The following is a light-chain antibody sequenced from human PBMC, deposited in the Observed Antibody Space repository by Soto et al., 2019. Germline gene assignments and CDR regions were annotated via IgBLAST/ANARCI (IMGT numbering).Light chain of an antibody. CDR2: AAS. V-gene: IGKV1-17*01. Sequence: DIQITPSPASLSASLGDRATIPCLASQSIRRYLNWYQQKSGKAPKPLIYAASSLQSGVPSRFRGSGSGTECTLTISSLQPEDFETYYCLQHNSYPRTFGQGTKVDIK. CDR3: LQHNSYPRT. CDR1: QSIRRY. J-gene: IGKJ1*01.